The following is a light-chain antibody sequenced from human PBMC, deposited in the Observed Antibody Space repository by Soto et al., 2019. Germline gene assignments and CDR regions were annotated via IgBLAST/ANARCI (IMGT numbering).Light chain of an antibody. CDR2: EVS. J-gene: IGLJ3*02. CDR3: CSYAGSSTWV. CDR1: SRDVGSYNL. V-gene: IGLV2-23*02. Sequence: QPVLTQPASVSGSPGQSITISCTGTSRDVGSYNLVSWYQQHPGKAPKLMIYEVSKRPSGVSNRFSGSKSGNTASLTISGLQAEDEADYYCCSYAGSSTWVFGGGTKLTVL.